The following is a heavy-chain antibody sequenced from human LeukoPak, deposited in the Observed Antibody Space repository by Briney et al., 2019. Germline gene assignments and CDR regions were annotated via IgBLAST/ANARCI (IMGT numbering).Heavy chain of an antibody. Sequence: ASVKVSCKASGYTFTGYYMHWVRQAPGQGLEWMGWINPNSGGTNYAQKFQGRVTMTRDTSISTAYMELSRLRSDHTAVYYCARDLLIGVVIPNWFAPWGQGTLVTVSS. CDR3: ARDLLIGVVIPNWFAP. V-gene: IGHV1-2*02. J-gene: IGHJ5*02. D-gene: IGHD3-3*01. CDR1: GYTFTGYY. CDR2: INPNSGGT.